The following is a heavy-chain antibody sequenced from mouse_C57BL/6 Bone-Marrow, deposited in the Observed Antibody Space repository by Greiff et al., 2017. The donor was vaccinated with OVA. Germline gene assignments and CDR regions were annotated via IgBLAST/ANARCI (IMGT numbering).Heavy chain of an antibody. D-gene: IGHD2-1*01. J-gene: IGHJ3*01. CDR2: ISSGSSTI. CDR1: GFTFSDYG. CDR3: ARAGGGNLAWFAY. Sequence: EVHLVESGGGLVKPGGSLKLSCAASGFTFSDYGMHWVRQAPEKGLEWVAYISSGSSTIYYADTVKGRFTISRDNAKNTLFLQMTSLRSEDTAMYYCARAGGGNLAWFAYWGQGTLVTVSA. V-gene: IGHV5-17*01.